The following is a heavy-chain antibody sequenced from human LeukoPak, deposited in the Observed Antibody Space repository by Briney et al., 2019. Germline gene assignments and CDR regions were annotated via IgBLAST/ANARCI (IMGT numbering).Heavy chain of an antibody. CDR1: SGSISSGSYY. V-gene: IGHV4-61*02. CDR3: ARMEADLFDY. D-gene: IGHD1-1*01. J-gene: IGHJ4*02. Sequence: SQTLSLTCTVSSGSISSGSYYWSWIRQPAGKGLEWIGRIYTSGSTNYNPSLKSRVTISVDTSKNQFSLKLSPVTAADTAVYYCARMEADLFDYWGQGTLVTVSS. CDR2: IYTSGST.